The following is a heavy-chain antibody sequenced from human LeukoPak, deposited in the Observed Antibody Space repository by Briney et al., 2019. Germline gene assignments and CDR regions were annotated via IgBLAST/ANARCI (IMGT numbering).Heavy chain of an antibody. CDR3: ARVGITMVRGVIIGGAVDY. CDR2: IYHSGST. J-gene: IGHJ4*02. CDR1: GYSISSGYY. D-gene: IGHD3-10*01. V-gene: IGHV4-38-2*02. Sequence: SETLSLTCTVSGYSISSGYYWGWIRQPPGKGLEWIGSIYHSGSTYYNPSLKSRVTISVDTSKNQFSLKLSSVTAADTAVYYCARVGITMVRGVIIGGAVDYWGQGTLVTVSS.